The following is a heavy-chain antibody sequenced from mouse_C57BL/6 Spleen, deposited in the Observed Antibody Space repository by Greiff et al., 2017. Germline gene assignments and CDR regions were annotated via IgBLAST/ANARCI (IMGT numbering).Heavy chain of an antibody. CDR1: GYTFTSYW. CDR3: ARRGDGYYYYAMDY. V-gene: IGHV1-69*01. D-gene: IGHD2-3*01. CDR2: IDPSDSYT. Sequence: QVQLQQPGAELVMPGASVKLSCKASGYTFTSYWMHWVKQRPGQGLEWIGEIDPSDSYTNYNQKFKGKSTLTVDKSSSTAYMQLSSLTSEDSAVYYCARRGDGYYYYAMDYWGQGTSVTVSS. J-gene: IGHJ4*01.